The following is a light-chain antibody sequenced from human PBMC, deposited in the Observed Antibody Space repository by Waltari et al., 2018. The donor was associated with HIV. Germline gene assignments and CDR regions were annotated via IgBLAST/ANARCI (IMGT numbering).Light chain of an antibody. CDR1: QSLLFRSNKKNY. V-gene: IGKV4-1*01. CDR3: QQYYSTPPT. J-gene: IGKJ1*01. CDR2: WAS. Sequence: VMTPSPDSITVSLGERATINSKASQSLLFRSNKKNYLAWYQQKPGQSPKLLIYWASTRHSGVPDRFSGSGSGTDFTLTITGLQPEDVAVYFCQQYYSTPPTFGQGTKVEIK.